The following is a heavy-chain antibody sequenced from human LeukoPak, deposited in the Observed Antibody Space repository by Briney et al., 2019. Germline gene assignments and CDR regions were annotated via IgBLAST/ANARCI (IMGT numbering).Heavy chain of an antibody. CDR2: TRNSDNNM. CDR3: ARRIAGDGSHAFDI. D-gene: IGHD6-19*01. Sequence: GGSLRLSCAASGFTFSDYNMGWKRQAPGKGLEWVSYTRNSDNNMFYADSVKGRFTISRDNAEYSVYLQMNSLRAEDTAVYYCARRIAGDGSHAFDIWGQGTMVTVSS. CDR1: GFTFSDYN. J-gene: IGHJ3*02. V-gene: IGHV3-11*01.